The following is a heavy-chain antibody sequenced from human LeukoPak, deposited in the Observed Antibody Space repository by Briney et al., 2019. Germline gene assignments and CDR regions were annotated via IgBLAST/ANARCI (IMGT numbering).Heavy chain of an antibody. CDR2: IKQDGSEK. CDR1: GFTVSSNF. J-gene: IGHJ4*02. D-gene: IGHD3-9*01. Sequence: GGSLRLSCAASGFTVSSNFMSWVRQAPGKGLEWVANIKQDGSEKYYVDSVKGRFTISRDNAKKSLYLQMNSLRAEDTAVYYCAKWVHDILTGYYWLDYWGQGTLVTVSS. CDR3: AKWVHDILTGYYWLDY. V-gene: IGHV3-7*02.